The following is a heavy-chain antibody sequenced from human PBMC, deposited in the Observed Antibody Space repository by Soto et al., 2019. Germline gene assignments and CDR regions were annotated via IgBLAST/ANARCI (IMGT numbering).Heavy chain of an antibody. J-gene: IGHJ5*02. V-gene: IGHV5-51*01. CDR2: VYPSDSDV. CDR3: ARVRDWFDP. D-gene: IGHD3-3*01. CDR1: GDRFSSSW. Sequence: GDSLKISCQGTGDRFSSSWIGWVRQKPGKGLEWLGNVYPSDSDVRYSPAFEGQVTISADNSNNQLSLKVTSVTAADTAVYYCARVRDWFDPWGQGTLVTVSS.